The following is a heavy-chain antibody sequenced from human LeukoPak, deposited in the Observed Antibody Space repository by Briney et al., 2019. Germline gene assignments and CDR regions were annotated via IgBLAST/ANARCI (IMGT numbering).Heavy chain of an antibody. Sequence: ASVKVSCKASGYTFTRYGVSWVRQAPGQGLECMGWISAYNGHTNYAQKFQGRVTMTTDTSTSTASMELRSLRSDDTAVYYCARDRGDILSGLYMDVWGKGTTVTVFS. CDR2: ISAYNGHT. J-gene: IGHJ6*03. D-gene: IGHD3-9*01. CDR3: ARDRGDILSGLYMDV. CDR1: GYTFTRYG. V-gene: IGHV1-18*01.